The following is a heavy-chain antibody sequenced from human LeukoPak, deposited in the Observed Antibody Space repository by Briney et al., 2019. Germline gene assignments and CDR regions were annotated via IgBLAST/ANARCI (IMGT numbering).Heavy chain of an antibody. CDR3: ARGESPPDAFDI. V-gene: IGHV1-3*01. D-gene: IGHD3-10*01. CDR1: GYTFTSYA. J-gene: IGHJ3*02. CDR2: INAGNGNT. Sequence: ALVKVSCKASGYTFTSYAMHWVRQAPGQRLEWMGWINAGNGNTKYSQKFQGRVTITRDTSASTAYMELSSLRSEDTAVYYCARGESPPDAFDIWGQGTMVTVSS.